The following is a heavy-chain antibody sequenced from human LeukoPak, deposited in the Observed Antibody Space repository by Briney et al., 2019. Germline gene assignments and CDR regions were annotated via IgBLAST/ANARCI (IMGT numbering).Heavy chain of an antibody. J-gene: IGHJ4*02. D-gene: IGHD3-22*01. CDR3: VIHGGTYYYDSSGYYYFDY. CDR1: GFTFSNYA. V-gene: IGHV3-23*01. Sequence: GGSLRLSCAASGFTFSNYAMSWVRQAPGKGLEWVSAISNSGSSTYYADSVKGRFTISRDNSKNTLYLQMNSLRAEDTAVYYCVIHGGTYYYDSSGYYYFDYWGQGTLVTVSS. CDR2: ISNSGSST.